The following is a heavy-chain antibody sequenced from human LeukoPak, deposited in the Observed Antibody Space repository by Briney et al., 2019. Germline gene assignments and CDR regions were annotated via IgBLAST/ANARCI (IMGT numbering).Heavy chain of an antibody. V-gene: IGHV4-30-2*01. J-gene: IGHJ6*04. D-gene: IGHD3-10*01. CDR3: ARHYGSGSYYYYYGMDV. CDR1: GGSISSGGYS. Sequence: IPSETLSLTCAVSGGSISSGGYSSSWIRQPPGKGLEWIGYIYHSGSTYYNPSLKSRVTISVDKSKNQFSLKLSSVTAADTAVYYCARHYGSGSYYYYYGMDVWGKGTTVTVSS. CDR2: IYHSGST.